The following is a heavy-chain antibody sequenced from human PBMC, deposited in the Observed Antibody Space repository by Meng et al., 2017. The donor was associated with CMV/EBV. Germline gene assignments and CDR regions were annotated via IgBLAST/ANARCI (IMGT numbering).Heavy chain of an antibody. J-gene: IGHJ4*02. V-gene: IGHV3-23*01. CDR1: GFTFSSYS. D-gene: IGHD2-2*01. CDR3: ANPIVVVPAAIESGFDY. Sequence: GESLKISCAASGFTFSSYSMSWVRQAPGKGLEWVSAISGSGGSTYYADAVKGRFTISRDNSKNTLYLQMNSLRAEDTAVYYCANPIVVVPAAIESGFDYWGQGTLVTVSS. CDR2: ISGSGGST.